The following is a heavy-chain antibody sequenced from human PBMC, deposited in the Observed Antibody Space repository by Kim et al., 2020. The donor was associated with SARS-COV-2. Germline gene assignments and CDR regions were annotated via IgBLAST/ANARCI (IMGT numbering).Heavy chain of an antibody. CDR2: IYYSGST. J-gene: IGHJ3*02. Sequence: SETLSLTCTVSGGSISSSSYYWGWIRQPPGKGLEWIGSIYYSGSTYYNPSLKSRVTISVDTSKNQFSLKLSSVTAADTAVYYCAGPQPQDRSLDAFDIWGQGTMVTVSS. D-gene: IGHD3-16*02. CDR1: GGSISSSSYY. CDR3: AGPQPQDRSLDAFDI. V-gene: IGHV4-39*01.